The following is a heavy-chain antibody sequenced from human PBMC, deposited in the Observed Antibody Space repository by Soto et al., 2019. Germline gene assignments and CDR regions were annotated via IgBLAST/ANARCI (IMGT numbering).Heavy chain of an antibody. J-gene: IGHJ6*02. CDR2: IWYDGSNK. CDR3: AREGGITMIVVETAPPPDDYYYYGMDV. D-gene: IGHD3-22*01. CDR1: GFTFSSYG. V-gene: IGHV3-33*01. Sequence: GGSLRLSCAASGFTFSSYGMHWVRQAPGKGLEWVAVIWYDGSNKYYADSVKGRFTISRDNSKNTLYLQMNSLRAEDTAVYYCAREGGITMIVVETAPPPDDYYYYGMDVWGQGTTVTVSS.